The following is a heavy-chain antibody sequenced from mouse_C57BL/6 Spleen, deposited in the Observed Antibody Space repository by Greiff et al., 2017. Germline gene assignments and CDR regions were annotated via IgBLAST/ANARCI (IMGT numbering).Heavy chain of an antibody. J-gene: IGHJ4*01. CDR1: GYTFTDHT. CDR3: AKHYYGGYYAMDY. CDR2: IYPRDGST. V-gene: IGHV1-78*01. D-gene: IGHD2-1*01. Sequence: QVQLQQSDAELVKPGASVKLSCKASGYTFTDHTIHWMKQRPEQGLEWIGYIYPRDGSTKYTEKFKGKSTLTADKSSSTAYLQLNSLTSEASAVYFCAKHYYGGYYAMDYWGQGTSVSVSS.